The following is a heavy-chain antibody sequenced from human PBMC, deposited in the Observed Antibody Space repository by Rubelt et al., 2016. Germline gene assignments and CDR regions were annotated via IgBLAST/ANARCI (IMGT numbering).Heavy chain of an antibody. J-gene: IGHJ6*02. CDR2: ISAYNGNT. D-gene: IGHD2-15*01. Sequence: PGRGLEWMGWISAYNGNTNYAQKLQGRVTMTTDTSTSTAYMELRSLRSDDTAVYYCARDSDVVAAIYYYYGMDVWGQGVLVTVSS. V-gene: IGHV1-18*01. CDR3: ARDSDVVAAIYYYYGMDV.